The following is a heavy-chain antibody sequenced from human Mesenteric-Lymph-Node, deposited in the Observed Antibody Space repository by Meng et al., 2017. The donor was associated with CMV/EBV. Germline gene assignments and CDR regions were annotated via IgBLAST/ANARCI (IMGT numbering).Heavy chain of an antibody. CDR1: GFTFHDYG. V-gene: IGHV3-20*04. CDR2: INWNGGAT. CDR3: ARESAAYYGMDV. J-gene: IGHJ6*02. Sequence: GESLKISCAASGFTFHDYGMNWVRQPPGKGLEWVSGINWNGGATGYADSVKGRFTISRDNSKSTLYLQMNSLRAEDTAVYYCARESAAYYGMDVWGQGTTVTVSS.